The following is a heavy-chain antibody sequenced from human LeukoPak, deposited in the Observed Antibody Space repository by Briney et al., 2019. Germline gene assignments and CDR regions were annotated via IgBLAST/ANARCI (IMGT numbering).Heavy chain of an antibody. Sequence: PGGSLSLSCAPSGFTFSSYAMHWVRQAPGKGLEWVVVISYDGSNKYYADSVKGRFTISRDNSKNTLYLQMNSLRAEDRAVYYCARPYSSGWYSYYYGMDVWGQGTTVTVSS. D-gene: IGHD6-19*01. CDR3: ARPYSSGWYSYYYGMDV. J-gene: IGHJ6*02. CDR1: GFTFSSYA. V-gene: IGHV3-30-3*01. CDR2: ISYDGSNK.